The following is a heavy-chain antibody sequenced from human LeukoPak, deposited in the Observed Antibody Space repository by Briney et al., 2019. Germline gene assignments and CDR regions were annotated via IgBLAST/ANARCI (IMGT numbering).Heavy chain of an antibody. CDR1: GGTFSSDA. V-gene: IGHV1-2*02. J-gene: IGHJ5*02. D-gene: IGHD6-13*01. CDR3: ARIAAALNWFDP. CDR2: INPNSGNI. Sequence: GASVKVSCKASGGTFSSDAITWVRQAPGQGLEWMGWINPNSGNINYAQKFEGRVTMTRDTSISTAYMELSRLRFDDTAVYYCARIAAALNWFDPWGQGTLVTVSS.